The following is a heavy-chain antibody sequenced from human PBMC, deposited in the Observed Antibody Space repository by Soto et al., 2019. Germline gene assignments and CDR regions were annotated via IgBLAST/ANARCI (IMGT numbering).Heavy chain of an antibody. CDR1: GFTFSSYA. J-gene: IGHJ4*02. D-gene: IGHD4-4*01. CDR3: AKVRVVPRSVYSNYSPGTFDY. V-gene: IGHV3-23*01. Sequence: PGGSLRLSCAASGFTFSSYAMSWVRQAPGKGLEWVSAISGSGGSTYYADSVKGRFTISRDNSKNTLYLQMNSLRAEDTAVYYCAKVRVVPRSVYSNYSPGTFDYWGQGTLVTVSS. CDR2: ISGSGGST.